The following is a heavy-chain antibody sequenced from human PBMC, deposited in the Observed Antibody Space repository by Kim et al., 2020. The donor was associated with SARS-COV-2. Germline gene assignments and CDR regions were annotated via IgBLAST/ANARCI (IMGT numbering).Heavy chain of an antibody. J-gene: IGHJ4*02. V-gene: IGHV4-39*01. CDR1: GGSLSSSSYY. CDR3: ARRSGSYFSY. CDR2: IYYSGST. D-gene: IGHD1-26*01. Sequence: SETLSLTCTVSGGSLSSSSYYWDWIRQPPGKGLEWIGSIYYSGSTYYNPSLKSRVTISVDTSKNQFSLKLSSVTAVDTAVYYCARRSGSYFSYWGQGTLVIVSS.